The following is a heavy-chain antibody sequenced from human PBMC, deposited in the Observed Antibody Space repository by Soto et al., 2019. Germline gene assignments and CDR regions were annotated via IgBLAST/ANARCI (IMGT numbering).Heavy chain of an antibody. J-gene: IGHJ4*01. D-gene: IGHD3-10*01. CDR1: GYSFTTFW. V-gene: IGHV5-51*01. CDR2: IHPSDSDT. Sequence: GESLKISCKGSGYSFTTFWIGWVRQMPGEGLEWMGIIHPSDSDTRYSRSFEGQVTMSVDKSISTVYLQWSSLKASDTAMYYCAKPVGATSLDYFDYWGQGTLVTVSS. CDR3: AKPVGATSLDYFDY.